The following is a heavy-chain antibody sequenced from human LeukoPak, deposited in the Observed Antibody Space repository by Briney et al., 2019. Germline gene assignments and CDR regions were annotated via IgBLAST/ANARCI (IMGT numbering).Heavy chain of an antibody. J-gene: IGHJ4*02. CDR2: IIPILGIA. CDR3: AREDSSGWYVNDY. Sequence: ASVKVSCKASGGTFSSYAISWVRQAPGQGLEWMGRIIPILGIANYAQKFQGRVTITADKSTSTAYMELSSLRSEDTAVYYCAREDSSGWYVNDYWGQGTLVTVSS. V-gene: IGHV1-69*04. CDR1: GGTFSSYA. D-gene: IGHD6-19*01.